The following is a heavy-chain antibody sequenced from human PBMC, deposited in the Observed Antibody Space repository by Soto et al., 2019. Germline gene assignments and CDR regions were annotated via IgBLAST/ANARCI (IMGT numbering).Heavy chain of an antibody. D-gene: IGHD6-19*01. CDR1: GFLFSSYS. J-gene: IGHJ4*02. Sequence: VQLVESGGGLVQPGGSLRLSCAGSGFLFSSYSMNWVRQAPGKELEWVSYIESISTTIYYADSVKGRFTISRDNAKNSVYLQMNSLRADDTAVYYCARDRCSSGCLFDYWGQGALVTVSS. CDR2: IESISTTI. CDR3: ARDRCSSGCLFDY. V-gene: IGHV3-48*01.